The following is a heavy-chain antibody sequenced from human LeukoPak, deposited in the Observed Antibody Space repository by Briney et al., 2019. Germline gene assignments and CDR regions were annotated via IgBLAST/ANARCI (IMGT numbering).Heavy chain of an antibody. D-gene: IGHD4-17*01. CDR3: ARDLTTVTFPAGFDY. CDR2: ISYDGSNK. J-gene: IGHJ4*02. CDR1: GFTFSSYA. Sequence: QTGGSLRLSCAASGFTFSSYAMHWVRQAPGKGLEWVAVISYDGSNKYYADSVKGRFTISRDNSKNTLYLQMNSLRAEDTAVYYCARDLTTVTFPAGFDYWGRGTLVTVSS. V-gene: IGHV3-30*04.